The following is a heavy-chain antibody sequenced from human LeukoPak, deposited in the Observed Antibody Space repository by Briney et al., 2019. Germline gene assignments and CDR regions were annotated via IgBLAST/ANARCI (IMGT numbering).Heavy chain of an antibody. D-gene: IGHD2-15*01. V-gene: IGHV3-23*01. CDR1: GFTFSSYA. J-gene: IGHJ2*01. CDR3: AREASYPLVTVVWYFDL. CDR2: ISGSGGST. Sequence: GGSLRLSCAASGFTFSSYAMSWARQAPGKGLEWVSAISGSGGSTYYADSVKGRFTISRDNSKNTLYLQMNSLRAEDTAVYYCAREASYPLVTVVWYFDLWGRGTLVTVSS.